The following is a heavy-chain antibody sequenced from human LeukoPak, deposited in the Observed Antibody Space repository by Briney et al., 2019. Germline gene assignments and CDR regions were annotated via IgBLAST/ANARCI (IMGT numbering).Heavy chain of an antibody. CDR3: AGGERAVRFRRSYFDY. J-gene: IGHJ4*02. CDR2: INHSGST. CDR1: GGSFSGYY. D-gene: IGHD4-17*01. Sequence: SETLSLTYAVYGGSFSGYYWSWIRQPPGKGLEWIGEINHSGSTNYNPSLKSRVTISVDTSKNQFSLKLSSVTAADTAVYYCAGGERAVRFRRSYFDYWGQGTLVTVSS. V-gene: IGHV4-34*01.